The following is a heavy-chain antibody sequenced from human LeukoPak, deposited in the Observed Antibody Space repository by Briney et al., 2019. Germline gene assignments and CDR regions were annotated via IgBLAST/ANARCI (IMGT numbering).Heavy chain of an antibody. D-gene: IGHD4-17*01. CDR3: ARGDYENWFDP. Sequence: SETLSLTCTVSGYSISSGYYWGWIRQPPGKGLEWIGSIYHSGSTYYNPSLKSRVTISVDTSKNQFSLKLSSVTAADTAVYYCARGDYENWFDPWGQGTLVTVSS. CDR2: IYHSGST. J-gene: IGHJ5*02. V-gene: IGHV4-38-2*02. CDR1: GYSISSGYY.